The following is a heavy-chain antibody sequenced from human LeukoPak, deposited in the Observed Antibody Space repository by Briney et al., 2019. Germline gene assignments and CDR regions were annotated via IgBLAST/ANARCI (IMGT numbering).Heavy chain of an antibody. V-gene: IGHV3-48*02. J-gene: IGHJ4*02. CDR2: ISSSSSTI. CDR1: GFTFSSYS. Sequence: GGSLRLSCAASGFTFSSYSMNWVRQAPGKGLEWVSYISSSSSTIYYADSVRGRLTISRDNAKNSLYLQINSLRDEDTAVYYCARETVGLDYWGQGTLVTVSS. CDR3: ARETVGLDY. D-gene: IGHD4-23*01.